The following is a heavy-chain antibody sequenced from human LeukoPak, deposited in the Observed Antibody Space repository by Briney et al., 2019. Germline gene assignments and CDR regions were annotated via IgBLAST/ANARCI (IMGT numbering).Heavy chain of an antibody. Sequence: SETLSLTCTVSGCSISSYYWSWIRQPAGKGLEWIGRIYTSGSTNYNPSLKSRVTMSVDTSKNQFSLKRRAVTAADTAVYYFAEGAYDRSGWEFWGRGTLVTVSS. D-gene: IGHD3-22*01. CDR3: AEGAYDRSGWEF. V-gene: IGHV4-4*07. J-gene: IGHJ4*02. CDR1: GCSISSYY. CDR2: IYTSGST.